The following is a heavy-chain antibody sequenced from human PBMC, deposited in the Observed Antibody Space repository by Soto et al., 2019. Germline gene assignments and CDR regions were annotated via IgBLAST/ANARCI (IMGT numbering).Heavy chain of an antibody. Sequence: SETLSLTCTVSGGSISSSSYYWGWIRQPPGKGLEWIGSIYYSGSTYYNPSLKSRVTISVDTSKNQFSLKLSSVTAADTAVYYCASATSGSYYYYYGMDVCGQGTTVTVSS. CDR3: ASATSGSYYYYYGMDV. D-gene: IGHD1-26*01. CDR2: IYYSGST. J-gene: IGHJ6*02. V-gene: IGHV4-39*01. CDR1: GGSISSSSYY.